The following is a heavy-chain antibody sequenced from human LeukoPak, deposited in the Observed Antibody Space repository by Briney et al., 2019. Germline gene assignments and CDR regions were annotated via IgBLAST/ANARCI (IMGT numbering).Heavy chain of an antibody. Sequence: ASVKVSCKASGYTFTSYGISWVRQAPGQGLEWMGWISAYNGNTNYAQKLQGRVTMTTDTSTSTAYMELRSLRSDDTAVYYCARGGATYYYDSSGYVGAFDIWGQGTMVTVSS. V-gene: IGHV1-18*01. D-gene: IGHD3-22*01. CDR2: ISAYNGNT. J-gene: IGHJ3*02. CDR3: ARGGATYYYDSSGYVGAFDI. CDR1: GYTFTSYG.